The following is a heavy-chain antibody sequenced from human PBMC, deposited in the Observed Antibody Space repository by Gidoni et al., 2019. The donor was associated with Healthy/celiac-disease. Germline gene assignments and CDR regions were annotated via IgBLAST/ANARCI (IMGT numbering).Heavy chain of an antibody. CDR3: ARRDTIFGVVNYV. CDR2: INPNSGGT. J-gene: IGHJ6*04. Sequence: TGYYMHWVRQAPGQGLEWMGWINPNSGGTNYAQKFQGRVTMTRDTSISTAYMELSRLRSDDTAVYYCARRDTIFGVVNYVWGKGTTVTVSS. CDR1: TGYY. D-gene: IGHD3-3*01. V-gene: IGHV1-2*02.